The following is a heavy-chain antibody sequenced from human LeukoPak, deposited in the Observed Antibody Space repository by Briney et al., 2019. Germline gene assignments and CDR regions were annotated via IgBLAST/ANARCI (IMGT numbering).Heavy chain of an antibody. CDR3: ARLASSGWSHCDY. J-gene: IGHJ4*02. CDR2: IYYSGRT. CDR1: GGSISSDY. V-gene: IGHV4-59*08. Sequence: SETLSLTCIVSGGSISSDYWSWIRQPPGKGPEWIGYIYYSGRTNYNPSLKSRVTISVDTSKNQFSLKMNSVTAADTAVYYCARLASSGWSHCDYWGQGTLVTVSS. D-gene: IGHD6-19*01.